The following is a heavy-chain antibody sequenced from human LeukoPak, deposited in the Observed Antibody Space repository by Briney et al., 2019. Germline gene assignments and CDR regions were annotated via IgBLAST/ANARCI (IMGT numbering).Heavy chain of an antibody. J-gene: IGHJ6*03. Sequence: GESLKISCRVFGYSFTSYWIGWVRQMPGKGLEWMGIIYPGDSDTRYSPSFQGQVTISADKSISTAYLQWSSLKASDTAMYYCARLDWVGDSSRYYYYMDVWGKETTVTVSS. D-gene: IGHD2-15*01. CDR1: GYSFTSYW. CDR2: IYPGDSDT. V-gene: IGHV5-51*01. CDR3: ARLDWVGDSSRYYYYMDV.